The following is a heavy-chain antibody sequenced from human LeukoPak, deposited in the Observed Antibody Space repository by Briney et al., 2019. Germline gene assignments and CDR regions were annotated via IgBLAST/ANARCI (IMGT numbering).Heavy chain of an antibody. CDR1: GFTFSSYG. CDR2: IRYDGSNK. V-gene: IGHV3-30*02. D-gene: IGHD3-22*01. J-gene: IGHJ4*02. Sequence: PGGSLRLSCAASGFTFSSYGMHWVRQAPGKGLEWVAFIRYDGSNKYYADSVKGRFTISRDNAKNSLYLQMNSLRAEDTAVYYCASRYYYDSSGFDYWGQGTLVTVSS. CDR3: ASRYYYDSSGFDY.